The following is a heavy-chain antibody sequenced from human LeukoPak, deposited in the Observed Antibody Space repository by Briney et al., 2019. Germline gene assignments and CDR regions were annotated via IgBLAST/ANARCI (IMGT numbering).Heavy chain of an antibody. CDR2: ISYDGSNK. V-gene: IGHV3-30*18. CDR3: AKTLTTTVVTQDY. Sequence: GGSLRLSCAASGFTFSSYGMHWVRQAPGKGLEWVAVISYDGSNKYYADSVKGRFTTSRDNSKNTLYLQMNSLRAEDTAVYYCAKTLTTTVVTQDYWGQGTLVTVSS. D-gene: IGHD4-23*01. CDR1: GFTFSSYG. J-gene: IGHJ4*02.